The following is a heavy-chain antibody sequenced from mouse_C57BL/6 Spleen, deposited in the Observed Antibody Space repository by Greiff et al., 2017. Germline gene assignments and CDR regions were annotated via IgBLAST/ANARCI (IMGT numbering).Heavy chain of an antibody. V-gene: IGHV1-53*01. CDR3: ARSTYDSKLWYFDV. J-gene: IGHJ1*03. Sequence: QVQLQQPGTELVKPGASVKLSCKASGYTFTSYWMHWVKQRPGQGLAWLGNINPSNGGTTYNEKFKSKATLTVDKSSSTAYMQLSSLTSEDSAVYKCARSTYDSKLWYFDVWGTGTTVTVSS. D-gene: IGHD2-5*01. CDR2: INPSNGGT. CDR1: GYTFTSYW.